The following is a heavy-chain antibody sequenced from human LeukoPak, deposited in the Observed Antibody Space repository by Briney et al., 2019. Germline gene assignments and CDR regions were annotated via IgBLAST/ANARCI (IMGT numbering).Heavy chain of an antibody. CDR1: GFTFSSYS. CDR2: ISSSSSTI. V-gene: IGHV3-48*01. Sequence: PGGSLRLSCAASGFTFSSYSMNWVRQAPGKGLEWVSYISSSSSTIYYADSVKGRFTISRDNAKNLLYLQMNSLRAEDTAVYYCARVSVPPPYWGQGTLVTVSS. D-gene: IGHD3-10*01. J-gene: IGHJ4*02. CDR3: ARVSVPPPY.